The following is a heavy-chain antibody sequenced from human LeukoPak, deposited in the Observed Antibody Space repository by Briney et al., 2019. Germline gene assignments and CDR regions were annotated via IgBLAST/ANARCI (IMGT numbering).Heavy chain of an antibody. V-gene: IGHV3-23*01. CDR1: GFTFSSFA. CDR2: INGFGTNT. Sequence: GGSLRLSCAASGFTFSSFAMSWVRQAPGKGLEWVSGINGFGTNTYYADSVKGRFTISRDNSKNTLYLEMNSLRAEDTAVFYCAKDRNSVHSPTIFDFWGQGTLVTVSS. D-gene: IGHD2/OR15-2a*01. J-gene: IGHJ4*02. CDR3: AKDRNSVHSPTIFDF.